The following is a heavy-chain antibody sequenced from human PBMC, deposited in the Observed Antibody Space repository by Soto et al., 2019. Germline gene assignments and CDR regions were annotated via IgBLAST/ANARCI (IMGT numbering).Heavy chain of an antibody. CDR1: GFTFSNAW. CDR3: TTIKQFSRYYHYYGMAV. J-gene: IGHJ6*02. Sequence: PGGSLRLSCAASGFTFSNAWMNWVRQAPGKGLEWVGRIKSKTDGGTTDYAAPVKGRFTISRDDSKNTLYLQVNSLKTEDTAVYYCTTIKQFSRYYHYYGMAVWGQGTTVTVPS. D-gene: IGHD6-13*01. V-gene: IGHV3-15*07. CDR2: IKSKTDGGTT.